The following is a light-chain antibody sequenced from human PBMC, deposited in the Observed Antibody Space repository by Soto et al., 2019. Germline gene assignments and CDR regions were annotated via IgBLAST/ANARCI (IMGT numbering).Light chain of an antibody. J-gene: IGKJ1*01. Sequence: DIEMTQSPSSLSASVGDRVTITCRASESVRNYLNWYQQKPGKAPKLLIHAASSLQTGVPSRFSGSGSGTDFTLAISSLQPEDFATYYCQQSYRTRTFGQGTKVEIK. V-gene: IGKV1-39*01. CDR1: ESVRNY. CDR2: AAS. CDR3: QQSYRTRT.